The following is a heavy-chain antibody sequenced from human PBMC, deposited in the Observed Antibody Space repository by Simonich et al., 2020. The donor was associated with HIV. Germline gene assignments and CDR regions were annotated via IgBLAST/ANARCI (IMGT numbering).Heavy chain of an antibody. V-gene: IGHV4-34*01. CDR3: ARRSGYALDY. CDR2: INHSEST. D-gene: IGHD5-12*01. J-gene: IGHJ4*02. Sequence: QVHLQQWGAGLLKPSETLSLTCAVYGGSFSGYYWSWIRQPPGKGQEWIGEINHSESTSYNPSLKSRVTMSVDTSKNQFSLKLTAVTAADTAVYYCARRSGYALDYWGQGTLVTVSS. CDR1: GGSFSGYY.